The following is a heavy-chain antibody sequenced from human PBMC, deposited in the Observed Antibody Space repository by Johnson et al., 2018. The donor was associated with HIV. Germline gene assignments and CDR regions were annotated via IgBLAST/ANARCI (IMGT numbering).Heavy chain of an antibody. CDR1: GFTFDDYA. CDR3: AKGSTLWNPRLGDAFDI. J-gene: IGHJ3*02. CDR2: ISWNSDSI. D-gene: IGHD1-1*01. V-gene: IGHV3-9*01. Sequence: VQLVESGGGVVQPGRSLRLSCAASGFTFDDYAMHWVRQAPGKGLEWVSGISWNSDSIDYADSVKGRFTISRDNANNSLYLQMNSLRAEDTALYYCAKGSTLWNPRLGDAFDIWGQGTLVTVSS.